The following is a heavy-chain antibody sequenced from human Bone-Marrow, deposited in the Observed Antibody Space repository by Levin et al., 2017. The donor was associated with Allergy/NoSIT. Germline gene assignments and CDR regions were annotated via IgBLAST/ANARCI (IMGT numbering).Heavy chain of an antibody. CDR3: APRQSASLPWYFDY. CDR1: GFSLTTPGLG. CDR2: ISWRDEK. J-gene: IGHJ4*02. Sequence: SGPTLVKPTQTLTLTCNFSGFSLTTPGLGVGWIRQPPGKALDWLALISWRDEKLYNPSLKTRLSIAAETSLNHLVLTLTDVSPLDTATYYCAPRQSASLPWYFDYWGRGILVTVSS. D-gene: IGHD6-13*01. V-gene: IGHV2-5*01.